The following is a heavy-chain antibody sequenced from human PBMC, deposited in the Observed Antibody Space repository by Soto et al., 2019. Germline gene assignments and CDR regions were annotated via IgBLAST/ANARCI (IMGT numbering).Heavy chain of an antibody. CDR3: ARDPPPLAVAGTPYYYYYGMDV. Sequence: ASVKVSSKASGYTFTSYGISWVRQAPGQGLEWMGWISAYNGNTNYAQKLQGRVTMTTDTSTSTAYMELRSLRSDDTAVYYCARDPPPLAVAGTPYYYYYGMDVWGQGTTVTVSS. CDR2: ISAYNGNT. CDR1: GYTFTSYG. J-gene: IGHJ6*02. V-gene: IGHV1-18*01. D-gene: IGHD6-19*01.